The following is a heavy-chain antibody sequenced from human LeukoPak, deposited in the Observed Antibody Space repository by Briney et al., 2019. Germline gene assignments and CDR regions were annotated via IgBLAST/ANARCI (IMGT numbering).Heavy chain of an antibody. V-gene: IGHV3-53*01. J-gene: IGHJ6*04. CDR3: ARAGRIAVAGYYYGMDV. Sequence: GGSLRLSCAASGFTVSSNYMSWVRQAPGKGLEWVSVIYSGGSTYYADSVKGRFTISRDNSKNTLYLQMNSLRAEDTAVYYCARAGRIAVAGYYYGMDVWGKGTTVTVSS. CDR1: GFTVSSNY. D-gene: IGHD6-19*01. CDR2: IYSGGST.